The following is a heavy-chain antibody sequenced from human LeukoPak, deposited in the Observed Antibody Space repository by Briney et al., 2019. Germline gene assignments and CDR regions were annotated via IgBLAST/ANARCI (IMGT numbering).Heavy chain of an antibody. D-gene: IGHD1-26*01. Sequence: GGSLRLSCAASGFTFSSYSMSWVRQAPGKGLEWVSSISTSSSYIYYADSLKGRFTISGDNAKNSLYLQMNSLRAEDTAVYYCARTTAARWELLGAFDIWGQGTMVTVSS. CDR3: ARTTAARWELLGAFDI. CDR2: ISTSSSYI. J-gene: IGHJ3*02. V-gene: IGHV3-21*01. CDR1: GFTFSSYS.